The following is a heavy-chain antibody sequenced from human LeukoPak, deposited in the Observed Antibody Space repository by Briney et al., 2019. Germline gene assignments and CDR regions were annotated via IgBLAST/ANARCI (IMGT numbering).Heavy chain of an antibody. V-gene: IGHV3-23*01. CDR3: AKASDIVVVVAASFDY. D-gene: IGHD2-15*01. CDR1: GFTFSSYA. Sequence: GGSLRLSCAASGFTFSSYAMSRVRHAPGKGLEWVSAISGSGGSTYYADSVKGRFTISRDNSKNTLYLQMNSLRAEDTAVYYCAKASDIVVVVAASFDYWGQGTLVTVSS. CDR2: ISGSGGST. J-gene: IGHJ4*02.